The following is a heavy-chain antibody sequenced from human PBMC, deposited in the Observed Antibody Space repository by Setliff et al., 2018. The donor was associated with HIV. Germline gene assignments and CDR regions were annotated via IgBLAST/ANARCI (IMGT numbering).Heavy chain of an antibody. CDR1: GASISSYY. J-gene: IGHJ4*02. D-gene: IGHD5-12*01. Sequence: SETLSLTCSVSGASISSYYWSWIRQPPGKGLEWIGYISPTGNTNYNPSLKSRVTISTDTSKNQFSLNVRSVSAADTAVYFCAKSSPSIGYISDHWGQGTLVTVTS. CDR2: ISPTGNT. V-gene: IGHV4-59*03. CDR3: AKSSPSIGYISDH.